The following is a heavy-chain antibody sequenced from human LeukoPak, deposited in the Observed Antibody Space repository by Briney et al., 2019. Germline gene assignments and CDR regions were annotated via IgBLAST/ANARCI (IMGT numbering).Heavy chain of an antibody. V-gene: IGHV1-18*01. Sequence: ASVKVSCKASGYTFTSYGIIWVRQAPGQGLEWMGWISAYNGNTNYAQKLQGRVTMTTDTSTSTAYMELRSLRSDDTAVYYCARVSHDRTRLDYWGQGTLVTVSS. D-gene: IGHD1-1*01. J-gene: IGHJ4*02. CDR1: GYTFTSYG. CDR3: ARVSHDRTRLDY. CDR2: ISAYNGNT.